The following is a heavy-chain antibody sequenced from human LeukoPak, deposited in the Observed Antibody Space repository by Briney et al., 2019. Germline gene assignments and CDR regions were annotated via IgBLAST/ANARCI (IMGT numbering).Heavy chain of an antibody. CDR2: IYYSGST. CDR3: ASPGHYCGGDCYSFDY. CDR1: GGSISSSSYY. D-gene: IGHD2-21*02. V-gene: IGHV4-39*01. Sequence: SETLSLTCTVSGGSISSSSYYWGWIRQPPGKGLEWIGSIYYSGSTYYNPSLKSRVTISVDTSKNQFSLKLSSVTAADTAVYYCASPGHYCGGDCYSFDYWGQGTLVTVSS. J-gene: IGHJ4*02.